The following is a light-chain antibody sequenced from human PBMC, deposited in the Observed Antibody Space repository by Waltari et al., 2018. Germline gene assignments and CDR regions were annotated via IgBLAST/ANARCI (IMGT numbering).Light chain of an antibody. CDR1: QGISRW. J-gene: IGKJ4*01. CDR2: TAS. CDR3: QQASSFPLT. Sequence: DIQMTQSPSSVSASVGDSITITCRASQGISRWLAWYQRKPGEAPQLLIHTASSLQSGVPSRFSGSGSGTDFTLTISSLQPEDVATYYCQQASSFPLTFGGGTKVEIK. V-gene: IGKV1-12*01.